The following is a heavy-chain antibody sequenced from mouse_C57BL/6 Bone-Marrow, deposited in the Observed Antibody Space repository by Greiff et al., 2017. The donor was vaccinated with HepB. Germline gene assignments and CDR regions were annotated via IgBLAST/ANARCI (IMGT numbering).Heavy chain of an antibody. J-gene: IGHJ4*01. D-gene: IGHD1-1*01. V-gene: IGHV7-1*01. CDR3: ARDPHYYGKGAMDY. CDR2: SRNKANDYTT. CDR1: GFTFSDFY. Sequence: EVQLVESGGGLVQSGRSLRLSCATSGFTFSDFYMEWVRQAPGKGLEWIAASRNKANDYTTEYSASVKGRFIVSRDISQSILYLQMNALRAEDTAIYYCARDPHYYGKGAMDYWGQGTSVTVSS.